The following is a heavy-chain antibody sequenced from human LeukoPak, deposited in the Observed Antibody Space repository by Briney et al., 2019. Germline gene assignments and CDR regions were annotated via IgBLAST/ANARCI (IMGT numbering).Heavy chain of an antibody. CDR1: GGTFSSYG. D-gene: IGHD5-24*01. Sequence: GASVKVSCKASGGTFSSYGISWVRQAPGQGPEWMGGIIPIFGTANYAQKFQGRVTITADKSTTTAYMNLSSLRSEDTAVYYCAKIPVGMVPLDYWGQGTLVTVSS. V-gene: IGHV1-69*06. J-gene: IGHJ4*02. CDR3: AKIPVGMVPLDY. CDR2: IIPIFGTA.